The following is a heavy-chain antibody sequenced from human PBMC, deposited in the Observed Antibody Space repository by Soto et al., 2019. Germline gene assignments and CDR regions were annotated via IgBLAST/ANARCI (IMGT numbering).Heavy chain of an antibody. J-gene: IGHJ4*02. CDR1: GFTFSSYA. V-gene: IGHV3-64D*08. CDR2: ISSNGGST. D-gene: IGHD3-22*01. Sequence: GGSLRLSCSASGFTFSSYAMHWVRQAPGKGLEYVSAISSNGGSTYYADSVKGRFTISRDNSKNTLYLQMSSLRAEDTAVYYCVKAWYYDSSGYYGYDYWGQGTLVTVSS. CDR3: VKAWYYDSSGYYGYDY.